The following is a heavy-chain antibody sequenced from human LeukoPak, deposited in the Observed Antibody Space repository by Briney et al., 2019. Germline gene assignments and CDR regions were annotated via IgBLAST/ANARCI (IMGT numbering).Heavy chain of an antibody. Sequence: TGGSLRLSCAASGFTFSSYSMYWVRQAPGKGLEWVSAISGSGGSTYYADSVKGRFTISRDNSKNTLYLQMNSLRAEDTAVYYCAKEPYSSSWRNWFDPWGQGTLVTVSS. CDR3: AKEPYSSSWRNWFDP. V-gene: IGHV3-23*01. D-gene: IGHD6-13*01. CDR2: ISGSGGST. J-gene: IGHJ5*02. CDR1: GFTFSSYS.